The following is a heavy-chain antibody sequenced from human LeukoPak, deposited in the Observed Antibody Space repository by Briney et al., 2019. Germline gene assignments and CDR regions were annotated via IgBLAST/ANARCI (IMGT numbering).Heavy chain of an antibody. V-gene: IGHV1-69*13. Sequence: GASVKVSCKASGGTFSSYAISWVRQAPGQGLEWMGGIIPIFGTANYAQKFQGRVTITADESTSTAYMELSSLRSEGTAVYYCARDGQQLVLNYFDYWGQGTLVTVSS. CDR3: ARDGQQLVLNYFDY. CDR2: IIPIFGTA. J-gene: IGHJ4*02. CDR1: GGTFSSYA. D-gene: IGHD6-13*01.